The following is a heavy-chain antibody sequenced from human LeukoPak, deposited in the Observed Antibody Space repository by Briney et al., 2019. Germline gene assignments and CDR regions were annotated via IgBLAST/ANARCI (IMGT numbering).Heavy chain of an antibody. J-gene: IGHJ4*02. D-gene: IGHD6-13*01. CDR2: IYYSGST. Sequence: PSETPSLTCTVSGGSISSSSYYWGWIRQPPGKGLEWIGSIYYSGSTYYNPSLKSRVTISVDTSKNQFSLKLSSVTAADTAVYYCASLYSSSWYFFDYWGQGTLVTVSS. CDR3: ASLYSSSWYFFDY. V-gene: IGHV4-39*01. CDR1: GGSISSSSYY.